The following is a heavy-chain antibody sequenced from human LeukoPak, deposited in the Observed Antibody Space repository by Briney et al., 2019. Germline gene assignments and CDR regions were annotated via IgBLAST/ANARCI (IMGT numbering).Heavy chain of an antibody. CDR3: ARATGYFDY. CDR2: IYYSGST. Sequence: SETLSLTCTVSGGSISSYYWSWIRQPPGKGLEWIGYIYYSGSTNYNPSLKSRVTISVDTSKNQFSLKLSSVTAADTAVYYCARATGYFDYWGQGTLVTVSS. J-gene: IGHJ4*02. CDR1: GGSISSYY. V-gene: IGHV4-59*01.